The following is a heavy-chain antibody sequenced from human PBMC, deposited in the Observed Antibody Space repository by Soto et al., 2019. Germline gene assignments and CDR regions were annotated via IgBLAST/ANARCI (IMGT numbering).Heavy chain of an antibody. V-gene: IGHV1-69*13. D-gene: IGHD5-12*01. CDR2: IIPIFGTA. CDR3: ARYSGYDWFFDY. CDR1: GGTFSSYA. Sequence: GASVKVSCKASGGTFSSYAISWVRPAPGQGLEWMGGIIPIFGTANYAQKFQGRVTITADESTSTAYMELSSLRSEDTAVYYCARYSGYDWFFDYWGQGTLVTVSS. J-gene: IGHJ4*02.